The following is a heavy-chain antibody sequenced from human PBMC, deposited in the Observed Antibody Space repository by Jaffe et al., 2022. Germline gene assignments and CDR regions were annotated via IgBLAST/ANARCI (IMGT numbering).Heavy chain of an antibody. Sequence: EVQLVESGGGLVKPGVSLRLSCAASGFTFSTYSMNWVRQAPGKGLEWVSSISSSSSYIYYADSVKGRFTISRDNAKNSLYLQMNSLRAEDTAVYYCARDSGYCSSTSCYFDYWGQGTLVTVSS. V-gene: IGHV3-21*01. CDR3: ARDSGYCSSTSCYFDY. D-gene: IGHD2-2*03. J-gene: IGHJ4*02. CDR2: ISSSSSYI. CDR1: GFTFSTYS.